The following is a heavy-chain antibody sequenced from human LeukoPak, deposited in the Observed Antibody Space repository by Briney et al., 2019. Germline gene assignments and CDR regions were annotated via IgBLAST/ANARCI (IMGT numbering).Heavy chain of an antibody. D-gene: IGHD5-18*01. CDR1: GFTFSSYW. J-gene: IGHJ4*02. CDR3: ARGQEYSYGQFDY. CDR2: INHNGNVN. Sequence: GGSLRLSCAASGFTFSSYWMNWARQAPGKGLEWVASINHNGNVNYYVDSVKGRFTISKDNAKNTMYLQINSLRADDTAVYYCARGQEYSYGQFDYWGQGTLVTVSS. V-gene: IGHV3-7*01.